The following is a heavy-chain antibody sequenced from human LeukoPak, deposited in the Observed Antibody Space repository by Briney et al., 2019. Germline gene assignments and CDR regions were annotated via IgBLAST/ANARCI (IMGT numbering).Heavy chain of an antibody. D-gene: IGHD1-26*01. CDR2: ISYDGSNK. V-gene: IGHV3-30*03. Sequence: GGSLRLSCAASGFTFSSYGMHWVRQAPGKGLEWVAVISYDGSNKYYADSVKGRFTISRDNSKNTLYLQMNSLRAEDTAVYYCARAGFDGSHFDYWGQGTLVTVSS. J-gene: IGHJ4*02. CDR3: ARAGFDGSHFDY. CDR1: GFTFSSYG.